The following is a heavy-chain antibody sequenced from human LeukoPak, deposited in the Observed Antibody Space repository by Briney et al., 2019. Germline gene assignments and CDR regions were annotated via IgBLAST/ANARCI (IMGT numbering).Heavy chain of an antibody. D-gene: IGHD5-18*01. CDR3: ARVHRGGLWPYYFDY. J-gene: IGHJ4*02. Sequence: GGSLRLSCAASGFTFSSYWMHWVRQAPGKGLVWVSRINSDGSSTSYADSVKGRFTISRDNAKNTLYLQMNSLRAEDTAVYYCARVHRGGLWPYYFDYWGQGTLVTVSS. CDR2: INSDGSST. CDR1: GFTFSSYW. V-gene: IGHV3-74*01.